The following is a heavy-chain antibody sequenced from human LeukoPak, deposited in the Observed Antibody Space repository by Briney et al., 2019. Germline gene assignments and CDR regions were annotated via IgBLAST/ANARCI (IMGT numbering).Heavy chain of an antibody. CDR2: IIPILGIA. V-gene: IGHV1-69*04. CDR1: GGTFSSCT. D-gene: IGHD6-6*01. J-gene: IGHJ5*02. Sequence: SVKVSCKASGGTFSSCTISWVRQAPGQGLEWMGRIIPILGIANYAQKFQGRVTITADKSTSTAYMELSSLRSEDTAVYYCARDVAARGFWFDPWGQGTLVTVSS. CDR3: ARDVAARGFWFDP.